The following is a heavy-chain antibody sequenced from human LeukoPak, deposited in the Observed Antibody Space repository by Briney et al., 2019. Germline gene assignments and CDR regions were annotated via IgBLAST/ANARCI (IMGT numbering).Heavy chain of an antibody. CDR1: GYSISSGYY. CDR3: ARAPAAAGTRGDY. V-gene: IGHV4-38-2*01. CDR2: IYHSGST. Sequence: SETLSLTCAVSGYSISSGYYWGWIRQPPGKGLEWIGSIYHSGSTYYNPSLKSRATISVDTSKNQSSLKLSSVTAADTAVYYCARAPAAAGTRGDYWGQGTLVTVSS. J-gene: IGHJ4*02. D-gene: IGHD6-13*01.